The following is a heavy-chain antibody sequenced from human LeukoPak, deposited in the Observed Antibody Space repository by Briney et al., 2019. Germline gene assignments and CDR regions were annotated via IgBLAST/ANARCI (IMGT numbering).Heavy chain of an antibody. Sequence: GGSLRLSCAASGFTFNIYAMHWVRQSPGKGPEWVAVISYDGSNKYYADSVKGRFTISRDNSKNTLYLQMNSLRAEDTAVYYCAKSSAHRQYYYGMDVWGKGTTVTVSS. CDR2: ISYDGSNK. D-gene: IGHD6-19*01. CDR1: GFTFNIYA. CDR3: AKSSAHRQYYYGMDV. V-gene: IGHV3-30*04. J-gene: IGHJ6*04.